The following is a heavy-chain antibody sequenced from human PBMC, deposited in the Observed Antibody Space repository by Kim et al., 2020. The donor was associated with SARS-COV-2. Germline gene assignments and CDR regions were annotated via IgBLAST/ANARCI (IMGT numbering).Heavy chain of an antibody. D-gene: IGHD2-15*01. J-gene: IGHJ4*03. Sequence: GGSLRLSCAASGFTFTSYSMYWVRQAPGMGLERVSAISGSGCTTYYADSVKGRFTISRDNSKNTLYLQMDSLSAEDTAVYYCAKPATSGCSCYFFDDWGQGTLVTVSS. CDR3: AKPATSGCSCYFFDD. CDR2: ISGSGCTT. CDR1: GFTFTSYS. V-gene: IGHV3-23*01.